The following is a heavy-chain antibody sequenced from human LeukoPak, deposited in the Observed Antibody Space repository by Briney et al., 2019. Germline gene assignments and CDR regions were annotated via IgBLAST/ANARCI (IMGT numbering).Heavy chain of an antibody. V-gene: IGHV3-48*02. CDR1: GFTFSSYS. CDR2: ISSSSSTI. CDR3: ARNLLWFGEVDYYGMDV. J-gene: IGHJ6*02. Sequence: GGSLRLSCAASGFTFSSYSMNWVRQAPGKGLEWVSYISSSSSTIYYADSVKGRFTNSRDNAKNSLYLQMNSLRDEDTAVYYCARNLLWFGEVDYYGMDVWGQGTTVTVSS. D-gene: IGHD3-10*01.